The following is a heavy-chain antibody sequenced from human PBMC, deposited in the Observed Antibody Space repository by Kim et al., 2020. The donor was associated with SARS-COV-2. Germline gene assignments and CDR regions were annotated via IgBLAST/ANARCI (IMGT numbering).Heavy chain of an antibody. V-gene: IGHV1-3*01. D-gene: IGHD3-10*01. Sequence: ASVKVSCKASGYTFDTFSLYWLRQAPGQRFEWMGWINGGNGNTRYSQNFQGRVTFTRDASATTAFMELTSRTFKDTAVDYCAREGSGGYNWLDPWGQGTLVTVSS. CDR1: GYTFDTFS. J-gene: IGHJ5*02. CDR3: AREGSGGYNWLDP. CDR2: INGGNGNT.